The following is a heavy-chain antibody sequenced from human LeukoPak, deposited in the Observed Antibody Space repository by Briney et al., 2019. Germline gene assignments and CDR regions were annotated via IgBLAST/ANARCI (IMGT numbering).Heavy chain of an antibody. Sequence: PGGSLRLSCAASGFTFSTYAMSWVRQTPGKGLEWVSSITSRDGTTYYADSVKGRFTISRDNSENTLFLQMNSLSAEDTAVYYCARDRPNYYDSSGHYYRRDGDYWGQGTLVTVSS. D-gene: IGHD3-22*01. J-gene: IGHJ4*02. CDR1: GFTFSTYA. V-gene: IGHV3-23*01. CDR2: ITSRDGTT. CDR3: ARDRPNYYDSSGHYYRRDGDY.